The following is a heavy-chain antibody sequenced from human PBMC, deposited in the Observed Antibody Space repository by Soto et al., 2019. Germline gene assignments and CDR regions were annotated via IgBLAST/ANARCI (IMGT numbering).Heavy chain of an antibody. J-gene: IGHJ4*02. CDR2: IDNSGGTT. D-gene: IGHD2-15*01. Sequence: GGSLRLSCAASGFTFSSYAMSWVRQAPGQGLEWVSRIDNSGGTTYYADSVKGRFTISRDNSKNTLYLQMNGLRAEDTAVYYCAKRRVEYCGGGTCYYFDYWGQGTLVTVSS. CDR1: GFTFSSYA. CDR3: AKRRVEYCGGGTCYYFDY. V-gene: IGHV3-23*01.